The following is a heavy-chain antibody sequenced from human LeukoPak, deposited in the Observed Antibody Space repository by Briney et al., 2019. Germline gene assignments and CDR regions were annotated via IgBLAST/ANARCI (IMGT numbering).Heavy chain of an antibody. Sequence: SETLSLTCTVSGYSISSGYYWCWSPQHPGKGLEWIGSINYSGSTYYNPSLKSPVTISVDTSTNQFSLKLSSVTAANPAMYYCASGYLGLYYSYYCGQGTLV. CDR3: ASGYLGLYYSYY. D-gene: IGHD3-22*01. CDR2: INYSGST. J-gene: IGHJ4*02. V-gene: IGHV4-38-2*02. CDR1: GYSISSGYY.